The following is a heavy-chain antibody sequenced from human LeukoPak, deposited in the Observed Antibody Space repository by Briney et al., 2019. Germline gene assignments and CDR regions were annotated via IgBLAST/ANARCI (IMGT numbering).Heavy chain of an antibody. J-gene: IGHJ4*02. V-gene: IGHV4-61*02. CDR2: IYTSGST. Sequence: PSQTLSLTCTVSGGSISSGSYYWSWIRQPAGKGLEWIGRIYTSGSTNYNPSLKSRVTISVDTSKNQFSLRLSSVTAADTAVYYCVRGDSSGYDYRDYFDYWGQGTLVTVSS. CDR3: VRGDSSGYDYRDYFDY. D-gene: IGHD3-22*01. CDR1: GGSISSGSYY.